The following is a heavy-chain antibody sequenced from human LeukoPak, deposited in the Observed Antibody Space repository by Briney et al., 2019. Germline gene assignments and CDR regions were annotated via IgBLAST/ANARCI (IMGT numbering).Heavy chain of an antibody. V-gene: IGHV3-21*01. CDR2: VSSTSSFI. CDR1: GFTFSSYS. J-gene: IGHJ4*02. Sequence: GGSLRLSCAASGFTFSSYSINWVRQAPGKGLEWVSCVSSTSSFIYYADSVKGRFTISRDNAKNTLYLQMNSLRAEDTAVYYCAKDGGLYSSSSNFDYWGQGTLVTVSS. D-gene: IGHD6-6*01. CDR3: AKDGGLYSSSSNFDY.